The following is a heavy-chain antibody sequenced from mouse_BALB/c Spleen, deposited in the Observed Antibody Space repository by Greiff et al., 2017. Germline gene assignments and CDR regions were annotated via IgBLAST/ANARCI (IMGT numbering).Heavy chain of an antibody. CDR3: ARQSYYDYDVYYFDY. J-gene: IGHJ2*01. Sequence: EVQLQESGGGLVKPGGSLKLSCAASGFTFSSYAMSWVRQTPEKRLEWVATISSGGSYTYYPDSVKGRFTISRDNAKNTLYLQMSSLRSEDTAMYYCARQSYYDYDVYYFDYWGQGTTLTVSS. CDR2: ISSGGSYT. V-gene: IGHV5-9-3*01. D-gene: IGHD2-4*01. CDR1: GFTFSSYA.